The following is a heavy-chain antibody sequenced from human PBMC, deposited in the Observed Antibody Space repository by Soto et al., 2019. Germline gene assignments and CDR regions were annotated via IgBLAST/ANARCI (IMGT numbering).Heavy chain of an antibody. CDR2: IVVGSGNT. Sequence: ASVKVSCKASGFTFTRSAMQWVRQARGQRLEWIGWIVVGSGNTNYAQKFQERVTITRDMSTNTAYMELSSLRFEDTAVYYCAAEGDCSGGSFYYFYWGQGTLVTVSS. D-gene: IGHD2-15*01. J-gene: IGHJ4*02. V-gene: IGHV1-58*02. CDR3: AAEGDCSGGSFYYFY. CDR1: GFTFTRSA.